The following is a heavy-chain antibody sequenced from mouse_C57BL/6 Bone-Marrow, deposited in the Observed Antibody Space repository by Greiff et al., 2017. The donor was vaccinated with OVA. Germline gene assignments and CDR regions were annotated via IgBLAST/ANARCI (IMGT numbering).Heavy chain of an antibody. CDR3: ARDPPAWFAY. Sequence: QVQLQQSGPELVKPGASVKISCKASGYAFSSSWMNWVKQRPGKGLEWIGRIYPGDGDTNYNGKFKGKATLTADKSSSTAYMQLSSLTSEDSAVYFCARDPPAWFAYWGQGTLVTASA. V-gene: IGHV1-82*01. CDR2: IYPGDGDT. CDR1: GYAFSSSW. J-gene: IGHJ3*01.